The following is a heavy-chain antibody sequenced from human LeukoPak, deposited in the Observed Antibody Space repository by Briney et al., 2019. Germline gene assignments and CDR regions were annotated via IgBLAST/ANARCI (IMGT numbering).Heavy chain of an antibody. V-gene: IGHV3-30*04. J-gene: IGHJ5*02. Sequence: GGSLRLSCAASGFTFSSYAMHWVRQAPGKGLEWVAVISYDGSNKYYADSVKGRFTISRDNSKNTLYLQMNSLRAEDTAVYYCARSSSKAFDPWGQGTLVTVSS. CDR1: GFTFSSYA. D-gene: IGHD6-13*01. CDR3: ARSSSKAFDP. CDR2: ISYDGSNK.